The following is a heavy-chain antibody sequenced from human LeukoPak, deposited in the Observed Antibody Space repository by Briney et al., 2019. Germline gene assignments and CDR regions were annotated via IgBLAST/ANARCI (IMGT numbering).Heavy chain of an antibody. J-gene: IGHJ4*02. CDR3: ARDLQSIAAAGFFDY. Sequence: GGSLRLSCAASGXTFSSYAMHWVRQAPGKGLEWVAVISYDGSNKYYADSVKGRFTISRDNSKNTLYLQMNSLRAEDTAVYYCARDLQSIAAAGFFDYWGQGILVTVSS. D-gene: IGHD6-13*01. V-gene: IGHV3-30-3*01. CDR1: GXTFSSYA. CDR2: ISYDGSNK.